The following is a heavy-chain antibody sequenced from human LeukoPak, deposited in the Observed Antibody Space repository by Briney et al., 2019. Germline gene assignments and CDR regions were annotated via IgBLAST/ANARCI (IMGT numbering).Heavy chain of an antibody. CDR3: ARVGYSGYDYDY. D-gene: IGHD5-12*01. J-gene: IGHJ4*02. Sequence: GGLRRLSCEASGFTFSSYAMSWVRQAPGKGLEWVSVISGSGDSTYYADSVQGRCTISRDNSKDALYLQMNSLRAEDTAVYYCARVGYSGYDYDYWGQGTMVTGCS. CDR2: ISGSGDST. V-gene: IGHV3-23*01. CDR1: GFTFSSYA.